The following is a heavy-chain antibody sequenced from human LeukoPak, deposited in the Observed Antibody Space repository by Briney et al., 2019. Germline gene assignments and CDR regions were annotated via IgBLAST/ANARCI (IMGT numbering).Heavy chain of an antibody. Sequence: GGSLRLSCAASGFTFSNAWMNWVRQAPGKGLEWVANIKQDGSEKYYVDSVKGRFTISRDNAKNSLYLQMNSLRAEDTAVYYCASIDYWGQGTLVTVSS. CDR1: GFTFSNAW. V-gene: IGHV3-7*03. CDR2: IKQDGSEK. CDR3: ASIDY. J-gene: IGHJ4*02.